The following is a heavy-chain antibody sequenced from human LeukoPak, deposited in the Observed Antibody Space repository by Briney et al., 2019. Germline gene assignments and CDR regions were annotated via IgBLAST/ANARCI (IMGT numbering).Heavy chain of an antibody. CDR3: ARGIGYSYGQGGDY. Sequence: PSETLSLTCTVSGGSISSYYWSWIRQPPGKGLEWIGYIYYSGSTNYNPSLKSRVTMSVDTSKNQFSLKLSSVTAADTAVYYCARGIGYSYGQGGDYWGQGTLVTVSS. CDR2: IYYSGST. CDR1: GGSISSYY. D-gene: IGHD5-18*01. J-gene: IGHJ4*02. V-gene: IGHV4-59*08.